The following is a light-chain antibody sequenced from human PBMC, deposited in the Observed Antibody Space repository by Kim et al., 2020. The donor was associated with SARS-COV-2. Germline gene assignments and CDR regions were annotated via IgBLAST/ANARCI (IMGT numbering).Light chain of an antibody. CDR2: GAF. V-gene: IGKV1-39*01. J-gene: IGKJ2*01. CDR1: RNIANF. Sequence: DIQMTQSPSSLSASVGDRVTITCRATRNIANFLNWYQQKPGKAPILLLYGAFSLQSGVPSRFSGSGSGTDFTLTITSLQPEVFATYYCQQSYSTPYTFGQGTKLEI. CDR3: QQSYSTPYT.